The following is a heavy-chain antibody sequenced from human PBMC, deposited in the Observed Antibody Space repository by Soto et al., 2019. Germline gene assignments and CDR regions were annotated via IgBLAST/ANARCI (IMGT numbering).Heavy chain of an antibody. CDR1: GFTFSSYW. V-gene: IGHV3-7*04. J-gene: IGHJ3*02. Sequence: GSLRLSCAASGFTFSSYWMSWVRQAPGKGLEWVANIKQDGSEKYYVDSVKGRFTISRDNAKNSLYLQMNSLRAEDTAVYYCARGYDSSGYYAFDIWGQGTMVTVSS. CDR3: ARGYDSSGYYAFDI. CDR2: IKQDGSEK. D-gene: IGHD3-22*01.